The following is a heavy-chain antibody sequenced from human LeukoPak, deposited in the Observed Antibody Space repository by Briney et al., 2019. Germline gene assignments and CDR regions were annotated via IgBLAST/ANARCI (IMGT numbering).Heavy chain of an antibody. CDR1: SGSISSSSYY. J-gene: IGHJ5*02. CDR3: ARHRNIAESYDFWSGPINWFAP. Sequence: SETLSLTCAVSSGSISSSSYYWGWIRQPPGKGLEWIGSIYYSGSTYYNPSLKSRVTLSVDTSKNQFSLKLSSVTAADTAVYCYARHRNIAESYDFWSGPINWFAPWGQGTLVTVSS. V-gene: IGHV4-39*01. D-gene: IGHD3-3*01. CDR2: IYYSGST.